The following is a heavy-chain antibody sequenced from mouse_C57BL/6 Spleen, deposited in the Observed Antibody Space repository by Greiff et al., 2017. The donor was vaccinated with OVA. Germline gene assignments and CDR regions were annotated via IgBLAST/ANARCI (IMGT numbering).Heavy chain of an antibody. Sequence: EVKLQESGGGLVQPGGSLKLSCAASGFTFSDYYMYWVRQTPEKRLEWVAYISNGGGCTYYPDTVKGRFNVSRDKAKNTMYLQLSRLKSDDTAMYYCARPLCEYEWDYAMDYWGQGTSVTVSS. D-gene: IGHD2-4*01. V-gene: IGHV5-12*01. CDR3: ARPLCEYEWDYAMDY. J-gene: IGHJ4*01. CDR2: ISNGGGCT. CDR1: GFTFSDYY.